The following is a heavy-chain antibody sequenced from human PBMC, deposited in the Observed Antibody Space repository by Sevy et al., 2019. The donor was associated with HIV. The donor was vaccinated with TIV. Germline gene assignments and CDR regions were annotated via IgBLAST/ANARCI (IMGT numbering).Heavy chain of an antibody. CDR2: IWYDGSSK. CDR3: VRVTGGSGWYVFDY. J-gene: IGHJ4*02. Sequence: GGSLRLSCAASGFTFSSFGMHWVRQAPGKGLEWVAVIWYDGSSKFYADSVKGRFTISRDNSTNTLYLQMSSLRAEDTAMYYCVRVTGGSGWYVFDYWGQGTLVTVSS. V-gene: IGHV3-33*01. CDR1: GFTFSSFG. D-gene: IGHD6-19*01.